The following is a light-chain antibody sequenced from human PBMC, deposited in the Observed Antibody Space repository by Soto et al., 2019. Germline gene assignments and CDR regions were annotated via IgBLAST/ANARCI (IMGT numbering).Light chain of an antibody. J-gene: IGLJ2*01. CDR1: SSNIGAPYG. V-gene: IGLV1-40*01. CDR2: RNN. Sequence: QSVLTQPPSVSGAPGRRVTISCTGSSSNIGAPYGVHWYQQLPGTAPKLLIYRNNQRPSGVPDRFSGSKSGTSASLAISGLRSEDEADYYCTSWDDSLYHVVFGGGTKVTVL. CDR3: TSWDDSLYHVV.